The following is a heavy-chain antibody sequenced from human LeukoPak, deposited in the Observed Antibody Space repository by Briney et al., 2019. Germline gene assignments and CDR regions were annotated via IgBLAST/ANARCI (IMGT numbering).Heavy chain of an antibody. Sequence: PGGSLRLSCAASGFTFSSYAMSWVRQAPGKGLEWVSAISGSGYSTYYADSVKGRFTISRDNSKNTLYLQMNSLRAEDTAVYYCAKMGSSWYGPMASPSMYYYYYGMDVWGQGTTVTVSS. V-gene: IGHV3-23*01. CDR3: AKMGSSWYGPMASPSMYYYYYGMDV. CDR1: GFTFSSYA. CDR2: ISGSGYST. D-gene: IGHD6-13*01. J-gene: IGHJ6*02.